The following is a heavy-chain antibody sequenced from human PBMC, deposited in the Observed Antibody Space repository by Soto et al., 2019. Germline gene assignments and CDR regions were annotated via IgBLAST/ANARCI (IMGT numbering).Heavy chain of an antibody. CDR1: GGSISSGGYY. CDR2: IYYSGST. D-gene: IGHD4-17*01. J-gene: IGHJ5*02. V-gene: IGHV4-31*03. Sequence: SETLSVTCTVSGGSISSGGYYWSWIRQHPGKGLEWIGYIYYSGSTYYNPSLKSRVTISVDTSKNQFSLKLSSVTAADTAVYYCARSSQSTVTTFDHRGQGTLVPVSS. CDR3: ARSSQSTVTTFDH.